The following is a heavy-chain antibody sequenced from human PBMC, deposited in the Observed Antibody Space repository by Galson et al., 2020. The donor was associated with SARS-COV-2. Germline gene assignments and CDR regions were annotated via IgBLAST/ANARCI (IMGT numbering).Heavy chain of an antibody. CDR2: TYYRSKWYN. D-gene: IGHD3-10*02. Sequence: SQTPSLTCDISGDSVSSKRAARNWTRQSPSRGLEWLGRTYYRSKWYNDDAVSVKRRITINPDTSKNQSSLQLNFVTPENTAVYYGASETTMALFGALDIWGQGTMVTVSS. CDR1: GDSVSSKRAA. J-gene: IGHJ3*02. V-gene: IGHV6-1*01. CDR3: ASETTMALFGALDI.